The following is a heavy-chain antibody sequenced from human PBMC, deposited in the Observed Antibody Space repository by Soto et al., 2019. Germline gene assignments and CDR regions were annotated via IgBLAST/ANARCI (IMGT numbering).Heavy chain of an antibody. D-gene: IGHD3-22*01. CDR3: ARDPYDSGGYAAFDI. CDR1: GITLSSSW. Sequence: EVQLVESGGALVQPGGSLRLSCAASGITLSSSWMTWVRQAPGKGLEWVANINQDGSDKHYVDSVKGRFTIARDNAENSVSLQINSLSAEDTAMYFCARDPYDSGGYAAFDIWGQGTMVTVAS. J-gene: IGHJ3*02. V-gene: IGHV3-7*04. CDR2: INQDGSDK.